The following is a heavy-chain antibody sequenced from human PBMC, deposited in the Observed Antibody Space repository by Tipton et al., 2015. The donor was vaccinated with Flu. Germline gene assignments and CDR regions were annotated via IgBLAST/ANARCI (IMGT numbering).Heavy chain of an antibody. D-gene: IGHD7-27*01. J-gene: IGHJ4*02. V-gene: IGHV4-59*13. CDR1: GGSISDYY. CDR2: IFYTGNT. CDR3: ARDTPGGMPWGYYDL. Sequence: TLSLTCSLSGGSISDYYYTWIRQPPGKGLEWIGSIFYTGNTDYSPSLKSRVTISLDTSKNQFSLELTSMTAADTAVYYCARDTPGGMPWGYYDLWGRGTLVTVSS.